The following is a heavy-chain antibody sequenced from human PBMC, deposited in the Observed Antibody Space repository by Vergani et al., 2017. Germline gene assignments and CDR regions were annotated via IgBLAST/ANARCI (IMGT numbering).Heavy chain of an antibody. CDR1: GFTFDDYA. D-gene: IGHD4-17*01. J-gene: IGHJ4*02. V-gene: IGHV3-7*04. Sequence: EVQLVESGGGLVQPGRSLRLSCAASGFTFDDYAMHWVRQAPGKGLEWVANIKQDGSEKYYVDSVKGRFTISRDNAKNSLYLQMNSLRAEDTAVYYCARGYGRFDYWGQGTLVTVSS. CDR2: IKQDGSEK. CDR3: ARGYGRFDY.